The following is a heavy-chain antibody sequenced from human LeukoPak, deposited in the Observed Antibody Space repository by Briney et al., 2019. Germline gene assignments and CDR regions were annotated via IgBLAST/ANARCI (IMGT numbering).Heavy chain of an antibody. J-gene: IGHJ5*02. CDR2: ISSGGNT. CDR3: ARDFAWGSGGAPIDDNWLDP. CDR1: GYIFSNYG. V-gene: IGHV1-18*01. Sequence: ASVKVSCKATGYIFSNYGISWVRQAPGHGLEWMGWISSGGNTNYAPKFQDRATMTTDTSTSTAYMELRSLRFDDTAVYYCARDFAWGSGGAPIDDNWLDPWGQGTLVTVSS. D-gene: IGHD7-27*01.